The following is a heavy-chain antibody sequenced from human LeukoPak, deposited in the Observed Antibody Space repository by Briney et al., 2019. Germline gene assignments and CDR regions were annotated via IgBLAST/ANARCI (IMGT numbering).Heavy chain of an antibody. J-gene: IGHJ3*02. CDR3: ARDQRPPWGFDI. CDR1: GGSVSSSNW. V-gene: IGHV4-4*02. CDR2: IYHSGST. D-gene: IGHD7-27*01. Sequence: SETLSLTYAVSGGSVSSSNWWSWVRQPPGKGLEWIGEIYHSGSTNYNPSLKSRVTISVDKSKNQFSLKLSSVTAADTAVYYCARDQRPPWGFDIWGQGTMVTVSS.